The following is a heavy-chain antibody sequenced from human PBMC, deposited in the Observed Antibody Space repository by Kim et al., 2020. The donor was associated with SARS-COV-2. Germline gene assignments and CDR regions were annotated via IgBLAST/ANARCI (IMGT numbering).Heavy chain of an antibody. CDR3: ARARYYYDSSGYPHPDWFDP. D-gene: IGHD3-22*01. V-gene: IGHV2-70*01. CDR2: IDWDDDK. Sequence: SGPTLVNPTQTLTLTCTFSGFSLSTSGMCVSWIRQPPGKALEWLALIDWDDDKYYSTSLKTRLTISKDTSKNQVVLTMTNMDPVDTATYYCARARYYYDSSGYPHPDWFDPWGQGTLVTVSS. J-gene: IGHJ5*02. CDR1: GFSLSTSGMC.